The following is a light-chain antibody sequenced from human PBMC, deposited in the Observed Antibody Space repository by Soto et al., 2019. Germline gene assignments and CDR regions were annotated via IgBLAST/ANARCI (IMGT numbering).Light chain of an antibody. CDR1: QSISSY. J-gene: IGKJ3*01. CDR3: QQSYSTPPFT. V-gene: IGKV1-39*01. CDR2: AAS. Sequence: DIQMTQSPSSLSASVGDRVTITCRASQSISSYLNWYQQKPGKAPKLLIYAASSLQSGVPSRFSGSGSGTDFPLTISSLQPEDFATYYCQQSYSTPPFTLGPGTKVDIK.